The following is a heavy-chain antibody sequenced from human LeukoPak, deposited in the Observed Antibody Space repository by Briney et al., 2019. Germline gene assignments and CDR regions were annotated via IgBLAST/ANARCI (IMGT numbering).Heavy chain of an antibody. J-gene: IGHJ3*01. CDR2: IRADGRNK. Sequence: GGSLTLSCAASGFIFRSYAMHWVRQAPGKGLEWVAFIRADGRNKDYAASLRGRFTISRDDSMNTLNLQMNSLRAEDTAVYYCARESGWGLPHAFDFWGQGTMVTVSS. D-gene: IGHD3-3*01. V-gene: IGHV3-30*02. CDR1: GFIFRSYA. CDR3: ARESGWGLPHAFDF.